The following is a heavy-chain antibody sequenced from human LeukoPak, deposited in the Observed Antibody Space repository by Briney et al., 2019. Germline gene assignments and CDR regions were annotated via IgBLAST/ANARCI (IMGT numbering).Heavy chain of an antibody. J-gene: IGHJ3*02. CDR1: GGSISSYY. V-gene: IGHV4-59*12. CDR2: IYYSGST. D-gene: IGHD3-10*01. Sequence: ASETLSLTCTVSGGSISSYYWSWIRQPPGKGLEWIGYIYYSGSTNYNPSLKSRVTISLDTSRNQFSLKLNSVTAADTAVYYCAKSNGYGLVDIWGQGTMVTVSS. CDR3: AKSNGYGLVDI.